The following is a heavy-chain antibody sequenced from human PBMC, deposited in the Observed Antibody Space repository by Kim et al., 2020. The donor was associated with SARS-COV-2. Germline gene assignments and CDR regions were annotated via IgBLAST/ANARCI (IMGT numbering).Heavy chain of an antibody. V-gene: IGHV3-43*02. D-gene: IGHD6-19*01. Sequence: GGSLRLSCAASGFIFDDYAIQLVRQVPGKGLEWVSLISRDGGEIKYADSVKGRFTISRDNYKKSVYLQMNSLRSEDSALYYCVRGHQWLIKNWGQGTQVTVSS. CDR2: ISRDGGEI. CDR1: GFIFDDYA. J-gene: IGHJ4*02. CDR3: VRGHQWLIKN.